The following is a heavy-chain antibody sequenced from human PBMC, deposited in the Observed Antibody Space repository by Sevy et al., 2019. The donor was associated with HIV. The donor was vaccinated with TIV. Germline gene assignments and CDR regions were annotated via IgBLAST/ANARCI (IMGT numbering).Heavy chain of an antibody. J-gene: IGHJ4*02. CDR1: GFSFSSYG. D-gene: IGHD2-21*01. Sequence: GGSLRLSCAASGFSFSSYGMHWVRQAPGKGLEWMSYIQYDGSNKDYADSVKGRFTISRDNSKNTLYLQMNGLRFEDTAVFYCVKEGGGEGGDHWGQGTLVTVSS. V-gene: IGHV3-30*02. CDR2: IQYDGSNK. CDR3: VKEGGGEGGDH.